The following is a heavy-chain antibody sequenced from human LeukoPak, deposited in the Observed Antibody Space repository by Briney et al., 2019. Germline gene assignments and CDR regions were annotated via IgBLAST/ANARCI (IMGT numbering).Heavy chain of an antibody. Sequence: GGSLRLSCVDSGFTFSSYSMDWVRQAPGKGLEWVSYISSSSSTIYYADSVKGRFTISRDNAKNSLYLQMNSLRVEDTAVYYCARDLGNWFDPWGQGTLVTVSS. CDR3: ARDLGNWFDP. CDR1: GFTFSSYS. J-gene: IGHJ5*02. CDR2: ISSSSSTI. V-gene: IGHV3-48*01.